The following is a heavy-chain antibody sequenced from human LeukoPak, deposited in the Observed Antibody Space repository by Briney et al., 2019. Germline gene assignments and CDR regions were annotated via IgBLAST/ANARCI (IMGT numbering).Heavy chain of an antibody. CDR3: AREGRANHWYGGDWFDP. V-gene: IGHV3-21*01. J-gene: IGHJ5*02. CDR1: GFTFSSYS. CDR2: ISSSSSYI. D-gene: IGHD3-10*01. Sequence: PGGSLRLSCAASGFTFSSYSMNWVRQAPGKGLEWVSSISSSSSYIYYADSVKGRFTISRDNAKNSLYLQMNSLRAEDTAVYYCAREGRANHWYGGDWFDPWGQGTLVTVSS.